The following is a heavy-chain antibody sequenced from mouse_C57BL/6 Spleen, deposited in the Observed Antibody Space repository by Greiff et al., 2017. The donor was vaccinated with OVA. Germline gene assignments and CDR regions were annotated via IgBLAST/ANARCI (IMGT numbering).Heavy chain of an antibody. CDR1: GYTFTSYW. Sequence: QVQLQQPGAELVKPGASVKLSCKASGYTFTSYWMQWVKQRPGQGLEWIGEIDPSDSYTNYNQKFKGKATLTVDTSSSTAYMQLSSLTSEDSAVYYCARWLLNAMDYWGQGTSVTVSS. J-gene: IGHJ4*01. V-gene: IGHV1-50*01. D-gene: IGHD2-3*01. CDR2: IDPSDSYT. CDR3: ARWLLNAMDY.